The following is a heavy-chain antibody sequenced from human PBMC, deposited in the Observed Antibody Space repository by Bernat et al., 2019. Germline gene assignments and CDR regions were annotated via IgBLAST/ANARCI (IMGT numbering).Heavy chain of an antibody. V-gene: IGHV4-59*12. CDR1: GGSISSYY. D-gene: IGHD4-23*01. CDR2: INHSGST. J-gene: IGHJ4*02. Sequence: QVQLQESGPGLVKPSETLSLTCTVSGGSISSYYWSGIRQPPGKGLEWIGEINHSGSTNYNPSLKSRVTISVDTSKNQFSLKLSSVTAADTAVYYCARGRADYGGPLYYFDDWGQGTLVTVSS. CDR3: ARGRADYGGPLYYFDD.